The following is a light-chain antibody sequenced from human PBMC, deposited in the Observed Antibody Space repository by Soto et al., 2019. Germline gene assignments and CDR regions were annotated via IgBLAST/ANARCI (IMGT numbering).Light chain of an antibody. V-gene: IGLV2-14*01. CDR3: SSYTTSSTRV. CDR1: SSDVGGYNH. J-gene: IGLJ1*01. CDR2: GVS. Sequence: QSVLTQPASVSGGPGQSITSCCTGTSSDVGGYNHVSWYQQHPGKAPKLMIYGVSNRPSGVSNRFSGSKSGNTASLTISGLQAEDEADYYCSSYTTSSTRVFGTGTKVTVL.